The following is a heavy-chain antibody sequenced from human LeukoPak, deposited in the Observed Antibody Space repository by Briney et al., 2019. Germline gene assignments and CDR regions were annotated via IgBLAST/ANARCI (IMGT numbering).Heavy chain of an antibody. D-gene: IGHD5-12*01. CDR2: IYSGGST. CDR3: ARDALGYGGQNYGMDV. Sequence: GGSLRLSCAASGFTFSNYWMTWVRQAPGKGLEWVSVIYSGGSTYYADSVKGRFTISRDNSKNTLYLQMNSLRAEDTAVYYCARDALGYGGQNYGMDVWGKGTTVTVSS. V-gene: IGHV3-53*01. CDR1: GFTFSNYW. J-gene: IGHJ6*04.